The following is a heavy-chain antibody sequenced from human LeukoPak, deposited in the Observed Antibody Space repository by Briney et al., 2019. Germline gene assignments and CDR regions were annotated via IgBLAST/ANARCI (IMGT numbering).Heavy chain of an antibody. CDR3: ASGREYCGSAECYEYFQH. CDR1: GYTFSNYW. J-gene: IGHJ1*01. D-gene: IGHD2-21*01. Sequence: GASLRLSCKASGYTFSNYWMHWVRPAPGQGLVWVSLFYTDGSSTTYADSVKGRFTMTRDNSPSTLCLRKYRLRAEDTAVYYCASGREYCGSAECYEYFQHWGQGTLVTVSS. V-gene: IGHV3-74*01. CDR2: FYTDGSST.